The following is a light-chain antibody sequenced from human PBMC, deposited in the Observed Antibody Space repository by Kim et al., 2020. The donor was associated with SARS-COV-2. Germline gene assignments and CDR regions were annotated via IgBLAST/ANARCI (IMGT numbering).Light chain of an antibody. CDR3: QSYDNSLSGYV. CDR1: SSNIGADYD. Sequence: QSVLTQPPSVSGAPGQRVTISCTGSSSNIGADYDVHWYQQFPGAAPKFLIYGNDNRPSGVPDRFSGSKSGTSASLAITGLQPEDEADYYCQSYDNSLSGYVFGTGTKVTVL. V-gene: IGLV1-40*01. CDR2: GND. J-gene: IGLJ1*01.